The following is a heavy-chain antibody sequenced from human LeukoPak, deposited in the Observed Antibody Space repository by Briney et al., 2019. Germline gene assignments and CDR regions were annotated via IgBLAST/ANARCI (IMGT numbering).Heavy chain of an antibody. J-gene: IGHJ4*02. V-gene: IGHV3-48*03. Sequence: GGSLRLSCAASGFTFSSYEMNWVRQAPGKGLEWIAYLSSSGSAFSYADSVKGRFTIARDNAKNSVYLEMNSLRADDTAVYYCARSARLMKGVVEVTALDDWGQGTLITVSS. D-gene: IGHD3-3*01. CDR3: ARSARLMKGVVEVTALDD. CDR1: GFTFSSYE. CDR2: LSSSGSAF.